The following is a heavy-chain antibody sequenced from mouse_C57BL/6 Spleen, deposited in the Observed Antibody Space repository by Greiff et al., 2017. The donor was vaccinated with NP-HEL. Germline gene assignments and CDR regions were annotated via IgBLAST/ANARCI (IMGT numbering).Heavy chain of an antibody. CDR3: PMTTVVAHFDY. D-gene: IGHD1-1*01. CDR1: GYTFTSYW. J-gene: IGHJ2*01. CDR2: IHPNSGST. Sequence: QVQLQQPGAELVKPGASVKLSCKASGYTFTSYWMHWVKQRPGQGLAWIGMIHPNSGSTNYNEKFKSKATLTVDKSSSTAYMQLSSLTSEDSAVYYCPMTTVVAHFDYWGQGTTLTVSS. V-gene: IGHV1-64*01.